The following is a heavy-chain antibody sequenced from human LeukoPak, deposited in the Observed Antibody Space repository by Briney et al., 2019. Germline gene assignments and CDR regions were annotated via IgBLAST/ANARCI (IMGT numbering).Heavy chain of an antibody. CDR1: GFTVSSNY. CDR3: ARPSSGSYYDY. Sequence: GGSLRLSCAASGFTVSSNYMSWVRQAPGKGLEWVSVIYSGGSTYYADSVKGRFTISRDNSKNTLYLQMNSLRAEDTAVYYCARPSSGSYYDYWGQGTLVTVSS. D-gene: IGHD1-26*01. V-gene: IGHV3-66*04. CDR2: IYSGGST. J-gene: IGHJ4*02.